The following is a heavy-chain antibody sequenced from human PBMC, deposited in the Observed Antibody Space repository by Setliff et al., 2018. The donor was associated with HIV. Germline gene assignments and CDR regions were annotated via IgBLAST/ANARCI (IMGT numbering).Heavy chain of an antibody. Sequence: ASVKVSCKASGYTFTSYYMHWVRQAPGQGLEWMGIINPSGGSTSYAQKFQGRVTMTRDTSTSTVYMDLSSLRSEDTAVYYCARNPRIAVAGTDYYYYMDVWGKGTTVTVSS. J-gene: IGHJ6*03. V-gene: IGHV1-46*01. CDR1: GYTFTSYY. CDR3: ARNPRIAVAGTDYYYYMDV. D-gene: IGHD6-19*01. CDR2: INPSGGST.